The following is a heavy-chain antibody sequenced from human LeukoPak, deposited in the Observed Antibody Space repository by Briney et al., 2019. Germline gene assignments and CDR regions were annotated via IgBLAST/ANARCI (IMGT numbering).Heavy chain of an antibody. Sequence: GGSLRLYCASSGFTFSRYAMSWVRQAPGKGLEWVSGISNSGRSTYYADPVKGRFTSSRDKSKSTLYLQMNILRAEDTAVYYCAKDRLESWSGFYFGLFDYWGQGALVTVAS. J-gene: IGHJ4*02. V-gene: IGHV3-23*01. D-gene: IGHD3-3*01. CDR2: ISNSGRST. CDR1: GFTFSRYA. CDR3: AKDRLESWSGFYFGLFDY.